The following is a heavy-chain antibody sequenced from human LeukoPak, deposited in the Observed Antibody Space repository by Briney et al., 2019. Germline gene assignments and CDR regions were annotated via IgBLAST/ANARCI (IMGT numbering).Heavy chain of an antibody. J-gene: IGHJ3*02. CDR1: GYTFTDYY. CDR2: VDPEDGET. CDR3: ALVTLDDAFDI. V-gene: IGHV1-69-2*01. D-gene: IGHD4-23*01. Sequence: ASVKVSCKVSGYTFTDYYMHRVQQAPGKGLEWMGLVDPEDGETIYAEKFQGRVTITADTSTDTAYMELSSLRSEDTAVYYCALVTLDDAFDIWGQGTMVTVSS.